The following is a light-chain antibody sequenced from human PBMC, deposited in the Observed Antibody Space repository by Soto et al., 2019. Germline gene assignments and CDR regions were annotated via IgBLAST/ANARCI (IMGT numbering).Light chain of an antibody. CDR3: QQYGSSPRT. CDR2: GIS. Sequence: AKSPATMSVSPAEIATLSCRASQSVTSNLAWYQQKPGKAPRLLMYGISRMDTGIPDRFSGSGSGTDFTLTISRLEPEDFAVYYCQQYGSSPRTFGQGTKVDIK. CDR1: QSVTSN. J-gene: IGKJ1*01. V-gene: IGKV3-20*01.